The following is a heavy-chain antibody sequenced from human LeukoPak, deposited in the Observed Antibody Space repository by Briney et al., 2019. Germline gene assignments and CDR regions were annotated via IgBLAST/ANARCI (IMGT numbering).Heavy chain of an antibody. CDR1: GGSISSYY. V-gene: IGHV4-59*01. CDR3: ARGGGYNSPFGY. Sequence: SETLSLTCTVSGGSISSYYWSWIRQAPGKGLEWIGYISYRGNTNYNPSLKSRVTISVDTSKNQFSLKLSSVTAADTAVYYCARGGGYNSPFGYWGQGTLVTVSP. D-gene: IGHD5-24*01. CDR2: ISYRGNT. J-gene: IGHJ4*02.